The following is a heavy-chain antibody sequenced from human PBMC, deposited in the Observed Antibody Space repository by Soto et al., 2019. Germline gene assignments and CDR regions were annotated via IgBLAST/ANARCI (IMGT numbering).Heavy chain of an antibody. D-gene: IGHD2-21*02. J-gene: IGHJ4*02. Sequence: QVQLQESGPGLVKPSETLSLTCTVSGGSISSYYWSWIRQPPGKGLEWIGYIYYSASTNYSPSLKSRVTISVDTYKNQFSLNLSSVTAADTAVYYCARHLTYCGGDCYSLDYWGQGTLVTVSS. CDR1: GGSISSYY. CDR2: IYYSAST. CDR3: ARHLTYCGGDCYSLDY. V-gene: IGHV4-59*08.